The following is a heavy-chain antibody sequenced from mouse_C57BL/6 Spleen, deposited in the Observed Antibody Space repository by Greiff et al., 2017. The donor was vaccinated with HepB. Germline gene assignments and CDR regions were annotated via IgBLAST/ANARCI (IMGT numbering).Heavy chain of an antibody. CDR2: IYPGDGDT. Sequence: VQLQQFGAELVKPGASVKISCKASGYAFSSYWMNWVKQRPGKGLEWIGQIYPGDGDTNYNGKFKGKATLTADKSSSTAYMQLSSLTSEDSAVYFCARSDWDGAMDYWGQGTSVTVSS. V-gene: IGHV1-80*01. CDR1: GYAFSSYW. CDR3: ARSDWDGAMDY. J-gene: IGHJ4*01. D-gene: IGHD4-1*01.